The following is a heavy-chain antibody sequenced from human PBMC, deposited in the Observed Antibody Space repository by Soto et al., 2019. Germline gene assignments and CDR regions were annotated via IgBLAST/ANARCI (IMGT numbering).Heavy chain of an antibody. D-gene: IGHD2-2*01. CDR3: ARIAVSVPAAISYYYSYYMDV. J-gene: IGHJ6*03. CDR2: INPSGGST. Sequence: ASVKVSCKASGYTFTSYYMHWVRQAPGQGLEWMGIINPSGGSTSYAQKFQGRVTMTRDTSTSTVYMELSSLRSEDTAVYYCARIAVSVPAAISYYYSYYMDVWGKGTRVTVS. CDR1: GYTFTSYY. V-gene: IGHV1-46*01.